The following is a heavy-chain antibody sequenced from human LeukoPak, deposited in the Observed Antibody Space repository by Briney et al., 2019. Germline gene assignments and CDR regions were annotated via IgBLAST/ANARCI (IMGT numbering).Heavy chain of an antibody. CDR1: GNYW. CDR2: INSDGSWT. J-gene: IGHJ4*02. CDR3: AKWSGSYDN. Sequence: PGGSLRLSCAASGNYWMHWVRQAPGKGLVWVSHINSDGSWTSYADSVKGRFTISRDNSKNTLYLQMNSLRAEDTAVYYCAKWSGSYDNWGQGTLVTVSS. D-gene: IGHD1-26*01. V-gene: IGHV3-74*01.